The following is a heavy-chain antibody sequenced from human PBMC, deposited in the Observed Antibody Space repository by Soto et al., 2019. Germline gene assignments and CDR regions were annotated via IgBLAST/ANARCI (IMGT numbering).Heavy chain of an antibody. D-gene: IGHD4-17*01. CDR2: ISISTSAI. J-gene: IGHJ4*02. V-gene: IGHV3-48*02. CDR1: GFTFSTYP. Sequence: GSLRLSCAASGFTFSTYPMNWVRQAPGKGLEWVSYISISTSAIYYADSVKGRFTISSDNAKNSLYLQMNSLRDEDTAVYYCARSSAVTRGINFDYWGQGTLVTVSS. CDR3: ARSSAVTRGINFDY.